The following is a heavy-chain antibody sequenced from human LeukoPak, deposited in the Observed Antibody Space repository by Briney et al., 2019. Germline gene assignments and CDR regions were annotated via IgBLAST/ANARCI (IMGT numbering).Heavy chain of an antibody. J-gene: IGHJ5*02. CDR1: GYTFTSYY. CDR2: INPNSGGT. Sequence: ASVKVSCKASGYTFTSYYMHWVRQAPGQGLEWMGWINPNSGGTNYAQKFQGRVTMTRDTSISTAYMELSRLRSDDTAVYYCARAWFGELLSEDFDPWGQGTLVTVSS. V-gene: IGHV1-2*02. D-gene: IGHD3-10*01. CDR3: ARAWFGELLSEDFDP.